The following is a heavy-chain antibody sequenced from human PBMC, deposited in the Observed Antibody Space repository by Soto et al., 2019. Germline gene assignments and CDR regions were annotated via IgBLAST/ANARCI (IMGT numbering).Heavy chain of an antibody. CDR3: GRGRSGQIVVFY. CDR1: GYTFTGHY. D-gene: IGHD1-26*01. Sequence: WAAVKVSCKASGYTFTGHYIHWVRQAPEQGPEWMGEIGPETGATRYAQKFPGRVTMTRDMSITTVYMELNNLSPDDTAVYYCGRGRSGQIVVFYWGQGPPVTVSS. V-gene: IGHV1-2*02. CDR2: IGPETGAT. J-gene: IGHJ4*02.